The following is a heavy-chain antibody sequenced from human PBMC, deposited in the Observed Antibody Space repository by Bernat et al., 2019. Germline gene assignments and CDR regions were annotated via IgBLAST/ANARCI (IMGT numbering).Heavy chain of an antibody. Sequence: QVQLVESGGGVVQPGKSLRLSCAASGFSFSSFGMHWVRQAPGKGLEWVAVIWFDGSNYYYADSVKGRFTISRDNSKSTLFLQMNSLRAEDTAVYYCVRGEIFTSYFDYWGQGTLVTVSS. J-gene: IGHJ4*02. CDR1: GFSFSSFG. CDR3: VRGEIFTSYFDY. V-gene: IGHV3-33*01. CDR2: IWFDGSNY. D-gene: IGHD3-10*01.